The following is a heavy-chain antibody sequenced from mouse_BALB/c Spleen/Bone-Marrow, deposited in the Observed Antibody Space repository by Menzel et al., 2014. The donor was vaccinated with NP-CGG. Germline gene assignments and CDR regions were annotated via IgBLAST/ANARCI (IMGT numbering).Heavy chain of an antibody. V-gene: IGHV1-80*01. CDR1: GYAFSTYW. D-gene: IGHD3-1*01. J-gene: IGHJ2*01. Sequence: VKLQESGAELVRPGSSVKISCKASGYAFSTYWMNWVKQRPGQGLEWIGRIYPGDGDTNYNEKFKGKATLTADKSSSTASIQLSSLTSEDSAVYFCARVGFSFDYWGQGTTLTVSS. CDR3: ARVGFSFDY. CDR2: IYPGDGDT.